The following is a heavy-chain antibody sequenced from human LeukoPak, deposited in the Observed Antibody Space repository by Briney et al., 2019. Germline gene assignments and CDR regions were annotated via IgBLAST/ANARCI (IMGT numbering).Heavy chain of an antibody. CDR3: ARELSWSGYKGAFDI. V-gene: IGHV4-30-2*01. D-gene: IGHD3-3*01. J-gene: IGHJ3*02. Sequence: NASETLSLTCAVSGGSISSGGYSWSWIRQPPGKGLEWIGYIYHSGSTYYNPSLKSRVTISVDRSKNQFSLKLSSVTAADTAVYDCARELSWSGYKGAFDIWGQGTMVTVSA. CDR1: GGSISSGGYS. CDR2: IYHSGST.